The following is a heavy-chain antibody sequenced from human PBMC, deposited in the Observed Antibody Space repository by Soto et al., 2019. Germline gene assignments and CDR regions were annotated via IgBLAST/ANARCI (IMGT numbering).Heavy chain of an antibody. V-gene: IGHV5-51*01. CDR3: ARFLITGTTSGYYMDV. CDR2: IYPGDSDT. D-gene: IGHD1-20*01. CDR1: GYSFTSYW. Sequence: GESLKISCKGSGYSFTSYWIGWVRQMPGKGLEWMGIIYPGDSDTRYGPSFQGQVTISADKSISTAYLQWSSLKASDTAMYYCARFLITGTTSGYYMDVWGKGTTVTVSS. J-gene: IGHJ6*03.